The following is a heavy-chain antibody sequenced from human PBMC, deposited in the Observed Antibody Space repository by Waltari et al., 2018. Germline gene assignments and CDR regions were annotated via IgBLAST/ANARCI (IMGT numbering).Heavy chain of an antibody. CDR1: GFPVSRSW. D-gene: IGHD2-8*01. Sequence: EVQLVESGGGLVQPGGSLRLSCAASGFPVSRSWMSWVRQAPGKGLEWVAKIKEDGSEKDYVDSVKGRFTISRDNAKNSLYLQMDSLRAEDTAVYYCATMGVGRFDYWGQGTLVTVSS. CDR3: ATMGVGRFDY. CDR2: IKEDGSEK. V-gene: IGHV3-7*02. J-gene: IGHJ4*02.